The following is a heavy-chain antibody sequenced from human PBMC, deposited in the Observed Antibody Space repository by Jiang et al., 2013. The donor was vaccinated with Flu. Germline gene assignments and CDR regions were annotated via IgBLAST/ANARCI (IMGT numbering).Heavy chain of an antibody. Sequence: LLKPSETLSLTCSVSGGSISHYDWNWIRQPPGRGLEWIGYMSHSGTYKHNPSLESRVNMSVDTSKNQFSLKVGSVTAADTAVYYCARARNDYGDSRSGLDNWGQGTLVTVSS. V-gene: IGHV4-59*01. CDR1: GGSISHYD. D-gene: IGHD4-17*01. J-gene: IGHJ4*02. CDR2: MSHSGTY. CDR3: ARARNDYGDSRSGLDN.